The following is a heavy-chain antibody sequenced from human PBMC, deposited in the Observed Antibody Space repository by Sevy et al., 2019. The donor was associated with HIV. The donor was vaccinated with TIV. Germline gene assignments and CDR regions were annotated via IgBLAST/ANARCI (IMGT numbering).Heavy chain of an antibody. J-gene: IGHJ4*02. CDR3: ARGKVLTDY. CDR2: ISHSGST. CDR1: GDSISDYY. Sequence: SETLSLTCNVSGDSISDYYWSWIRQSPWKGLEWIGYISHSGSTNHNPSLKRRVTLSADTSKNQISLKLTFVTAADTAVYYCARGKVLTDYWGQGTLVTVSS. V-gene: IGHV4-59*01.